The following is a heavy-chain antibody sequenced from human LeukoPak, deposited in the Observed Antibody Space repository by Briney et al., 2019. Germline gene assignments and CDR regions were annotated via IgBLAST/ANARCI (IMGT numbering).Heavy chain of an antibody. CDR3: AREDADYTFSFDF. CDR1: GYTFTGYY. Sequence: ASVKVSCKASGYTFTGYYMHWVRQAPGQGLERMGIINPRGGSTTYAQKFQGRLTMTRDTSTSTVYMELSSLRSEDTAVYYCAREDADYTFSFDFWGQGTLVTVSS. D-gene: IGHD4-17*01. V-gene: IGHV1-46*01. J-gene: IGHJ4*02. CDR2: INPRGGST.